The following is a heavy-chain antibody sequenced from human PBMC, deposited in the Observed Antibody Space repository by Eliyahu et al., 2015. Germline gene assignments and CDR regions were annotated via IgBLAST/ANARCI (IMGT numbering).Heavy chain of an antibody. V-gene: IGHV4-59*01. Sequence: QVQLQESGPGLVKPSETLSLTCTAXGCSISSYYWXWIRQPPGKGLEWIGYIYYSGSTNYNPSLKSRVTISVDTSKNQFSLKLSSVTAADTAVYYCARVARTQYGSGSYSPYNWFDPWGQGTLVTVSS. D-gene: IGHD3-10*01. CDR1: GCSISSYY. CDR3: ARVARTQYGSGSYSPYNWFDP. CDR2: IYYSGST. J-gene: IGHJ5*02.